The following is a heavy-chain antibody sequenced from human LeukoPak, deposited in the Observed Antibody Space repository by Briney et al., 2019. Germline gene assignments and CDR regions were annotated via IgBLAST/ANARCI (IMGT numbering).Heavy chain of an antibody. D-gene: IGHD6-13*01. CDR2: IYTSGST. CDR1: GGSISSYY. J-gene: IGHJ4*02. CDR3: ARAYSSSWYLDY. Sequence: SETLSLTCTVSGGSISSYYWSWIRQTAGKGLEWIGRIYTSGSTNYNPSLKSRVTISVDKSKNQFSLKLSSVTAADTAVYYCARAYSSSWYLDYWGQGTLVTVSS. V-gene: IGHV4-4*07.